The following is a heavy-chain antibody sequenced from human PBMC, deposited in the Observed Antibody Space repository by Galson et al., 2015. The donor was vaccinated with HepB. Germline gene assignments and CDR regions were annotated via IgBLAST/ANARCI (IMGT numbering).Heavy chain of an antibody. CDR1: GFTFSSYS. CDR2: ISSSSSYI. V-gene: IGHV3-21*01. CDR3: ARDQLLDYYDSSGYYSIAEYFQH. J-gene: IGHJ1*01. D-gene: IGHD3-22*01. Sequence: SLRLSCAASGFTFSSYSMNWVRQAPGKGLEWVSSISSSSSYIYYADSVKGRFTISRDNAKNSLYLQMNSLRAEDTAVYYCARDQLLDYYDSSGYYSIAEYFQHWGQGTLITVSS.